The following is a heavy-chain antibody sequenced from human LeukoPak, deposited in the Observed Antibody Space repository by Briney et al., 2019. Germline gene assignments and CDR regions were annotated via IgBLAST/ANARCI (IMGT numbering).Heavy chain of an antibody. Sequence: PSETLSLTCAVSGGSISSSSSICWTWVRQPPGEGLEWIGEIYHNGATNYNPSLKSRVTMLLDKSKNQFFLKLNSVTAADMAVYYCARNGGNSDYDYWGQGTLVTVSA. J-gene: IGHJ4*02. D-gene: IGHD4-23*01. CDR2: IYHNGAT. CDR3: ARNGGNSDYDY. V-gene: IGHV4-4*02. CDR1: GGSISSSSSIC.